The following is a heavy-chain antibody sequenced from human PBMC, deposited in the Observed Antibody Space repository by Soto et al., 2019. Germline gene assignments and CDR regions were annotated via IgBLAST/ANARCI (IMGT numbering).Heavy chain of an antibody. CDR1: GYSFTSYW. CDR3: ARFYYDSSGYHGAFDI. J-gene: IGHJ3*02. Sequence: LKMSCKGSGYSFTSYWIGWVRQMPGKGLEWMGIIYPGDSDTRYSPSFQGQVTISADKSISTAYLQWSSLKASDTAMYYCARFYYDSSGYHGAFDIWGQGTMVTVSS. D-gene: IGHD3-22*01. V-gene: IGHV5-51*01. CDR2: IYPGDSDT.